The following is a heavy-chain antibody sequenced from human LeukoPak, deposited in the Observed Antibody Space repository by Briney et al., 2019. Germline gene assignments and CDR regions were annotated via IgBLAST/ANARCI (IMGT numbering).Heavy chain of an antibody. CDR1: GFTFSSYA. Sequence: GGSLTLSCAASGFTFSSYAMTWVRQAPGQGLEWVSGNSGSGGSTYYADSVKGRFTISRDNSKNTLYLQMNSLRAEDTAVYYCAKVIVSVDTAIDYWGQGTLVTVSS. D-gene: IGHD5-18*01. V-gene: IGHV3-23*01. CDR3: AKVIVSVDTAIDY. J-gene: IGHJ4*02. CDR2: NSGSGGST.